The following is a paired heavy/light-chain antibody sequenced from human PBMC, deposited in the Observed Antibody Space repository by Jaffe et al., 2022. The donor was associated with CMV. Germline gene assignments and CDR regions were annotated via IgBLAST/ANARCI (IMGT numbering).Heavy chain of an antibody. CDR1: GYSFTNYW. CDR3: AKHPYGGFTYGQD. V-gene: IGHV5-51*01. CDR2: IYPGDSDT. Sequence: DVQLVQSGAEVKKPGESLKISCKGSGYSFTNYWIGWVRQMPGKGLEWMGVIYPGDSDTRYSPSFQGQVTISADKSINTAYLQWSSLKASDTAIYYCAKHPYGGFTYGQDWGQGTLVTVSS. J-gene: IGHJ4*02. D-gene: IGHD5-18*01.
Light chain of an antibody. CDR3: QQYYSTPWT. Sequence: DIVMTQSPDSLAVSLGERATINCKSSQTILYSSNNKNSLAWYQQKPGQPPKLLIYWASTRESGVPDRFSGSGSGTDFTLTISSLQAEDVAVYYCQQYYSTPWTFGQGTKVEIK. CDR1: QTILYSSNNKNS. CDR2: WAS. V-gene: IGKV4-1*01. J-gene: IGKJ1*01.